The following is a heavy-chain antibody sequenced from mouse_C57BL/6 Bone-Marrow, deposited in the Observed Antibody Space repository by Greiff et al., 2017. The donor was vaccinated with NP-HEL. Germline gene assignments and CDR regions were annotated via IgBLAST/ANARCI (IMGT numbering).Heavy chain of an antibody. J-gene: IGHJ4*01. CDR2: IWSGGST. Sequence: VKLMESGPGLVQPSQSLSITCTVSGFSLTSYGVHWVRQSPGKGLEWLGVIWSGGSTDYNAAFISRLSISKDNSKSQVFFKMNSLQADDTAIYYCARGGGSSYPYAMDYWGQGTSVTVSS. D-gene: IGHD1-1*01. V-gene: IGHV2-2*01. CDR3: ARGGGSSYPYAMDY. CDR1: GFSLTSYG.